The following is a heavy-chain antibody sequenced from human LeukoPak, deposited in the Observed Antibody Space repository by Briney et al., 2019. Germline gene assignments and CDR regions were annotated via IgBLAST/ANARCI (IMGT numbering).Heavy chain of an antibody. Sequence: SETLSLTCTVSGGSISSHYWSWIRQPPGKGLEWIGSIYYSGSTYYNPSLKSRVTISVDTSKNQFSLKLSSVTAADTAVYYCARQVVVPAAIQEYYFDYWGQGTLVTVSS. V-gene: IGHV4-59*08. D-gene: IGHD2-2*01. CDR2: IYYSGST. J-gene: IGHJ4*02. CDR1: GGSISSHY. CDR3: ARQVVVPAAIQEYYFDY.